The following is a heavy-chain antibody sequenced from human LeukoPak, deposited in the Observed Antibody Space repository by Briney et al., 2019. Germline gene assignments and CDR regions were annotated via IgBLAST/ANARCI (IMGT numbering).Heavy chain of an antibody. CDR2: IIPILGIA. Sequence: GASVKVSCKASGGTFSSYAISWVRQAPGQGLEWMGRIIPILGIANYAQKFQGRVTITADKSTGTAYMELSSLRSEDTAVYYCARERGWLQLGSPDFDYWGQGTLVTVSS. CDR1: GGTFSSYA. V-gene: IGHV1-69*04. D-gene: IGHD5-24*01. CDR3: ARERGWLQLGSPDFDY. J-gene: IGHJ4*02.